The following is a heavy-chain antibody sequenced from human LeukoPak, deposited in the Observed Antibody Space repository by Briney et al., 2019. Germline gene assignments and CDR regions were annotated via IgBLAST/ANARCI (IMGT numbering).Heavy chain of an antibody. J-gene: IGHJ5*02. CDR2: IYPGDSDT. CDR1: GYSFTSYW. Sequence: KPGESLTLSCKGSGYSFTSYWIGWVRQMPGKGLEWMGIIYPGDSDTRYSPSFQGQVTISADKSISTAYLQWSSLKASDTAMYYCARRGYCSSTSCQSWFDPWGQGTLVTVSS. V-gene: IGHV5-51*03. CDR3: ARRGYCSSTSCQSWFDP. D-gene: IGHD2-2*01.